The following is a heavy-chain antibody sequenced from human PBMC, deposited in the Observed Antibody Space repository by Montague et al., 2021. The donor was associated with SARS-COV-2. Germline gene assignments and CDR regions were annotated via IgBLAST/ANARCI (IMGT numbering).Heavy chain of an antibody. Sequence: SETLSLTCTVSAGSINNHYWSWIRQTQGKALEWIAYVYFSGTASYNPSLKSRVTISVDTSRNQFSLQLTSVTAADTAVYYCARRPSSGWSFDYWGQGTQVSVSS. CDR2: VYFSGTA. V-gene: IGHV4-59*08. J-gene: IGHJ4*02. CDR3: ARRPSSGWSFDY. CDR1: AGSINNHY. D-gene: IGHD6-19*01.